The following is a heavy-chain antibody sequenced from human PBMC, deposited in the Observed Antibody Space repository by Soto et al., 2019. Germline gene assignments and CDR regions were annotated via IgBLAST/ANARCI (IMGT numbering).Heavy chain of an antibody. CDR2: ISYDGSNK. J-gene: IGHJ4*02. CDR1: GFTFSSYA. CDR3: ARVRGSYGSRRPFDY. V-gene: IGHV3-30-3*01. Sequence: QVQLVESGGGVVQPGRSLRLSCAASGFTFSSYAMHWVRQAPGKGLEWVAVISYDGSNKYYADSVKGRFTISRDNSKNTLYLQMNSLRAEDTAVYYCARVRGSYGSRRPFDYWGQGTLVTVSS. D-gene: IGHD5-18*01.